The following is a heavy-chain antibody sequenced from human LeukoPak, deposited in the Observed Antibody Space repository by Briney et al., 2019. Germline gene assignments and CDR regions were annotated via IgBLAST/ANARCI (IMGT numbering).Heavy chain of an antibody. CDR1: GFTFNNYA. CDR3: AKDRADGWYFDL. Sequence: GGSLRLSCAASGFTFNNYAMHWVRQAPGKGLEWVAVISYDGSEKYYAGSVKGRLTISRDNSKNTLYLQMNSLRAEDTAVYYCAKDRADGWYFDLWGRGSLVTVSS. CDR2: ISYDGSEK. V-gene: IGHV3-30*18. J-gene: IGHJ2*01.